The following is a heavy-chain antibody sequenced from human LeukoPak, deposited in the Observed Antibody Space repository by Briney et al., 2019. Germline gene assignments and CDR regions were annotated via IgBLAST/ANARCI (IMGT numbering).Heavy chain of an antibody. Sequence: GGSLRLFCAASGFTVSSNYMSWVRQAPGKGLEWVSLISGDGGSTYYADSVKGRFTISRDNSKNSLYLQMNSLRTEDTALYYCAKDARRRTYYYYYYGMDVWGQGTTVTVSS. D-gene: IGHD6-6*01. V-gene: IGHV3-43*02. CDR3: AKDARRRTYYYYYYGMDV. J-gene: IGHJ6*02. CDR2: ISGDGGST. CDR1: GFTVSSNY.